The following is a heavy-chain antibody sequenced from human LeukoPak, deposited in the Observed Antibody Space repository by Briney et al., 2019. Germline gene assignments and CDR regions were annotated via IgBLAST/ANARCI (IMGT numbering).Heavy chain of an antibody. V-gene: IGHV4-34*01. J-gene: IGHJ5*02. D-gene: IGHD1-20*01. Sequence: PSETLSLTCAVYGGSFSGYYWSWIRQPPGKGLEWIGEINHSGSTNYNPSLKSRVTISVDTSKNQFSLKLSSVTAADTAVYYCARDGITGWFDPWGQGTLVTVSS. CDR1: GGSFSGYY. CDR2: INHSGST. CDR3: ARDGITGWFDP.